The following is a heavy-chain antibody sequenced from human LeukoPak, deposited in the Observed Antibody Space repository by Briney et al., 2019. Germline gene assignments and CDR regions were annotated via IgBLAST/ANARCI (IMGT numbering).Heavy chain of an antibody. V-gene: IGHV1-2*02. CDR1: GYTFTGNY. Sequence: GASVKVSCKASGYTFTGNYMHWVLQAPGQGLEWMGGINPNSGGTTYAQKFLGRVTMTRATSISTTYMQLSRLRSDDTAVYYCSRDGEYCSSVICSADFDYWGREPWSPSPQ. D-gene: IGHD2-2*01. J-gene: IGHJ4*02. CDR2: INPNSGGT. CDR3: SRDGEYCSSVICSADFDY.